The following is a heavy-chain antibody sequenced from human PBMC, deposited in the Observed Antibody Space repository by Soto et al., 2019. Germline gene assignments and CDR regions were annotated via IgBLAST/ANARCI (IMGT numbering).Heavy chain of an antibody. CDR1: GFTFSSYG. D-gene: IGHD6-13*01. CDR2: ISYDGSNK. J-gene: IGHJ4*02. V-gene: IGHV3-30*18. CDR3: AKGHGAAADDYYFDY. Sequence: QVQLVESGGGVVQPGRSLRLSCAASGFTFSSYGMHWVRQAPGKGLEWVAVISYDGSNKYYADSVKGRFTISRDNSKNTLYLQMNSLRAEDTAVYYCAKGHGAAADDYYFDYWGQGTLVTVSS.